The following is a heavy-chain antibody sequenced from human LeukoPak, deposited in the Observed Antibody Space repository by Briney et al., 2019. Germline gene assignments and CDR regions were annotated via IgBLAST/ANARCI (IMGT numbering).Heavy chain of an antibody. J-gene: IGHJ6*02. Sequence: SQTLSLTCTVSGGSISSGGYYWSWIRQHPGKGLEWIGYIYYSGSTYYNPSLKSRVTISVDTSKNQFSLKLSSVTAADTAVYYCARDGSGSGRSYGMDVWGQGTTVTVSS. V-gene: IGHV4-31*03. CDR3: ARDGSGSGRSYGMDV. CDR1: GGSISSGGYY. CDR2: IYYSGST. D-gene: IGHD2-15*01.